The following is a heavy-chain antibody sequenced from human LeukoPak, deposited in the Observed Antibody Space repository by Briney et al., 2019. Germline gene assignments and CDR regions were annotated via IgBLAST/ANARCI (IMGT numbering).Heavy chain of an antibody. CDR1: GITFSSYS. CDR2: ISSSGSTK. D-gene: IGHD2/OR15-2a*01. V-gene: IGHV3-48*01. J-gene: IGHJ4*02. CDR3: ARGGLSIMGY. Sequence: TGGSLRLSCGASGITFSSYSMNWVRQAPGKGLEWVPYISSSGSTKYYADSVKGRFTISRDNARNSLYLQMNSLRAEDTAVYFCARGGLSIMGYWGQGTLVTVSS.